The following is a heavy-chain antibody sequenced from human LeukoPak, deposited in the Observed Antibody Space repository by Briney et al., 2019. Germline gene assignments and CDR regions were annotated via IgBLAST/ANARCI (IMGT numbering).Heavy chain of an antibody. CDR3: ARRPTGDPKFDY. CDR2: IYSSGST. J-gene: IGHJ4*02. V-gene: IGHV4-59*08. Sequence: SETLSLTCSVSGGSISNYFWTWIRQPPGKGLEWIGYIYSSGSTYYNPSLKSRVTISVDTSKNRLSLKLSTVTAADTAVYYCARRPTGDPKFDYWGQGTLVTVSS. D-gene: IGHD7-27*01. CDR1: GGSISNYF.